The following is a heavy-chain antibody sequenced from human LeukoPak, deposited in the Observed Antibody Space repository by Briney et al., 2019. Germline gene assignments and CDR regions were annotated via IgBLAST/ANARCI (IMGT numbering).Heavy chain of an antibody. CDR3: ARRRTRSPFDS. Sequence: SSETLSLTCTVSGGSVSSSNYYWGWIRQPPGKGLEWIGTIYYSGSTYYNPSLKSRVTISVDTSKNQFSLRLSSVTAADTAVYYCARRRTRSPFDSWGQGTLVTVSS. D-gene: IGHD1-14*01. CDR1: GGSVSSSNYY. V-gene: IGHV4-39*01. CDR2: IYYSGST. J-gene: IGHJ4*02.